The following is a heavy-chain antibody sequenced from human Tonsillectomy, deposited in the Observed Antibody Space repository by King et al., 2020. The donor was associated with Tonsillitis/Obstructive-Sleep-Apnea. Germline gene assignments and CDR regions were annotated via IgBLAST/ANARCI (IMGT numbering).Heavy chain of an antibody. CDR1: GFTFSSYS. D-gene: IGHD3-3*01. V-gene: IGHV3-21*01. CDR2: ISSSSSYI. Sequence: VQLVESGGGLVKPGGSLRLSCAASGFTFSSYSMNWVRQAPGKGLEGGASISSSSSYIYYADSVKGRFTISRDNAKNSLYLQMNSLRAEDTAVYYCARDINDFWIGVFDYWGQGTLVTVSS. J-gene: IGHJ4*02. CDR3: ARDINDFWIGVFDY.